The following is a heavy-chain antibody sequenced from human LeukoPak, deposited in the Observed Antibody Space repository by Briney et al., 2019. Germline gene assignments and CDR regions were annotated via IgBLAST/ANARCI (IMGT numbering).Heavy chain of an antibody. Sequence: ASVKVSCKASGYSFSSYGISWVRQAPGQGLEWMGWISAYNGNTNHAQKFQGRVSMTTDTSTTTAYMELRSLRSDDTAVYYCARAPTSDNSDYYFDYWGQGTLVTVSS. CDR2: ISAYNGNT. CDR3: ARAPTSDNSDYYFDY. CDR1: GYSFSSYG. V-gene: IGHV1-18*01. J-gene: IGHJ4*02. D-gene: IGHD3-10*01.